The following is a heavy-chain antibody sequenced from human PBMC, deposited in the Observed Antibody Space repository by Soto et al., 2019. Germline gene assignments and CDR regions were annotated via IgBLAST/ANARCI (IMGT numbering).Heavy chain of an antibody. V-gene: IGHV3-30*18. CDR1: GFTFSSYG. Sequence: GGSLRLSWAASGFTFSSYGMHRVRQAPGKGLEWVAVISYDGSNKYYADSVKGRFTISRDNSKNTLYLQMNSLRAEDTAVYYCAKASGLQLWLPWFDPWGQGTLVTVSS. J-gene: IGHJ5*02. D-gene: IGHD5-18*01. CDR2: ISYDGSNK. CDR3: AKASGLQLWLPWFDP.